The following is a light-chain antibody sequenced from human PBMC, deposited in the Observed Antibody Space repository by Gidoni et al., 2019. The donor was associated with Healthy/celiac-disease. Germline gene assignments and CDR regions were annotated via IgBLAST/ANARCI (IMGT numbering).Light chain of an antibody. CDR2: YDD. Sequence: QSVLTQPPSVSEAPTQRVTISCSGSSSNIGNNAVNWYPQLPGKAPKLLIYYDDLLPSWVADRFSGSKSGTSASLAISGLQSEDEADYYCAAWDDSLNGVVFGGGTKLTVL. V-gene: IGLV1-36*01. J-gene: IGLJ2*01. CDR1: SSNIGNNA. CDR3: AAWDDSLNGVV.